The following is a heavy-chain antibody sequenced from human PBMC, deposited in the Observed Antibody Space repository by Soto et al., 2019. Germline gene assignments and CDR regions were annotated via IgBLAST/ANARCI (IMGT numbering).Heavy chain of an antibody. CDR3: ASLDTARVETAGY. J-gene: IGHJ4*02. V-gene: IGHV3-7*01. D-gene: IGHD5-18*01. CDR1: GLSLSNIW. CDR2: IKQGGTET. Sequence: GGSLRLSCAASGLSLSNIWTSWVRQAPGKGLEWVANIKQGGTETYYVDSVKGRFTISKDHAKNSLYLQMNSLRVEDTALYYCASLDTARVETAGYWGQGTLVTVSS.